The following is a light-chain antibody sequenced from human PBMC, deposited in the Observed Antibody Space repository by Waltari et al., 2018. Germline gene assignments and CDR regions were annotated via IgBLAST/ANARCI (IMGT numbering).Light chain of an antibody. CDR1: RSNIGAVSY. Sequence: QSVLTQPPSVSGAPGQTVTISCPGSRSNIGAVSYVHSYQQVPGTAPKLLIFRNNNRPSGVPDRFSGSKSGTSASLAITGLRAEDEAYYYCQSYDSSLSGPVVFGGGTRLIVL. CDR2: RNN. J-gene: IGLJ2*01. CDR3: QSYDSSLSGPVV. V-gene: IGLV1-40*01.